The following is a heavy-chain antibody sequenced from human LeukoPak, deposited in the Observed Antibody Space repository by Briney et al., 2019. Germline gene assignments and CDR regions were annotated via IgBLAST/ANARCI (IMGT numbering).Heavy chain of an antibody. V-gene: IGHV7-4-1*01. J-gene: IGHJ4*02. CDR3: ARTVTTRLFYFDY. D-gene: IGHD4-11*01. Sequence: ASVNVSCKASGYSFNKYAMNWVRQVPGKGLEWMGWINTKTEKTTYAQAFTGRFVFSLDTSVSTAYLQIDSLQADDTAVYYCARTVTTRLFYFDYWGQGSLVTVSS. CDR1: GYSFNKYA. CDR2: INTKTEKT.